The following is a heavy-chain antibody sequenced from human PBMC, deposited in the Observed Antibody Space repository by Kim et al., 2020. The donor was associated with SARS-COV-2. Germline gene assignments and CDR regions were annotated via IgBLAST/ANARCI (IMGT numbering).Heavy chain of an antibody. CDR2: IYYNGST. CDR1: GGSISSGGYY. J-gene: IGHJ3*02. V-gene: IGHV4-31*03. D-gene: IGHD3-22*01. Sequence: SETLSLTCTVSGGSISSGGYYWSWIRQHPGKGLEWIGYIYYNGSTYYNPSLKSRVTISVDTSKNQFSLKLSSVTAADTAVYYCARALSITMIVVVINAFDIWGQGTMVTVSS. CDR3: ARALSITMIVVVINAFDI.